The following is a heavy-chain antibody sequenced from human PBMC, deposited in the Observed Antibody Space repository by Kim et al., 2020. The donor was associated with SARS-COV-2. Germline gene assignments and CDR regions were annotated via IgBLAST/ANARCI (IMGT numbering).Heavy chain of an antibody. D-gene: IGHD2-21*01. J-gene: IGHJ4*02. CDR2: IDPSSGST. CDR3: ARDIGVVSGNPWAMDY. V-gene: IGHV1-46*01. CDR1: GYTLTSYY. Sequence: ASVKVSCKASGYTLTSYYIHWVRQAPGQGLEWMGLIDPSSGSTSYAQRFQGRVTMTRETSTSTVYMELISLISEDTAVYYCARDIGVVSGNPWAMDYWGQGVLVTVSS.